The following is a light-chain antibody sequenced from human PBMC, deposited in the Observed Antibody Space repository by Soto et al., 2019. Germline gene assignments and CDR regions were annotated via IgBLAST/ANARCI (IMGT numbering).Light chain of an antibody. J-gene: IGKJ4*02. CDR2: AXS. V-gene: IGKV1-6*01. CDR1: QSISTY. Sequence: IQITHSPSSLSASVADRVTISCXACQSISTYLNWYQQKPGQPPKLXXYAXSTLQSGVPSRLSGSGSGTDFTLPISSMQPEDFANYFCLQDDDYTCTFGGGTKVDIK. CDR3: LQDDDYTCT.